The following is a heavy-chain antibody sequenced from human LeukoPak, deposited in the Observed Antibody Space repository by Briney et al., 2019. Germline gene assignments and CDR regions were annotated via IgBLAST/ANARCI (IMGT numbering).Heavy chain of an antibody. CDR1: GYTFTNYW. J-gene: IGHJ4*02. Sequence: GESLKISCKGSGYTFTNYWIAWVRQMPGKGLEWMGIIYPDTRYSPSFQGQVTISADRSINTVYLQWSSLKASDTAMYYCAIRAYYDTRGYYYFDYWAQGTLVTVSS. V-gene: IGHV5-51*01. CDR3: AIRAYYDTRGYYYFDY. D-gene: IGHD3-22*01. CDR2: IYPDT.